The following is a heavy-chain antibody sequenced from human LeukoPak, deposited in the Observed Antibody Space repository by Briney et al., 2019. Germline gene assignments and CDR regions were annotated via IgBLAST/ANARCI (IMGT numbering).Heavy chain of an antibody. V-gene: IGHV3-23*01. J-gene: IGHJ4*02. CDR1: GFTFSSYA. CDR2: MSGSGGST. D-gene: IGHD6-19*01. CDR3: AKGRDSSGWY. Sequence: GGSLRLSCAASGFTFSSYAMSWVRQAPGKGLEWVSAMSGSGGSTYYADSVKGRFPISRDNSKNTLYLQMNSLRAEDTAVYYCAKGRDSSGWYWGQGTLVTVSS.